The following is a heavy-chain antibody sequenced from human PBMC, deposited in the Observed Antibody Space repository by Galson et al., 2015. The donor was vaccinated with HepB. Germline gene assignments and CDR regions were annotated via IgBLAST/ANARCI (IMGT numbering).Heavy chain of an antibody. J-gene: IGHJ6*02. D-gene: IGHD2-2*02. CDR3: ARDGVVVPAAIAYGMDV. CDR2: INHSGST. Sequence: TLSLTCAVYGGSFSGYYWSWIRQPPGKGLEWIGEINHSGSTNYNPSLKSRVTISVDTSKNQFSLKLSSVTAADTAVYYCARDGVVVPAAIAYGMDVWGQGTTVTASS. V-gene: IGHV4-34*01. CDR1: GGSFSGYY.